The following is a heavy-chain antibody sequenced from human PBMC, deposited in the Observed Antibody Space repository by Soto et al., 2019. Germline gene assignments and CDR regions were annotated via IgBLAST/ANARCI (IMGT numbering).Heavy chain of an antibody. CDR1: GDSISGSQW. V-gene: IGHV4-4*02. J-gene: IGHJ4*02. CDR3: ARQPDYDHYFDY. CDR2: ISHTGTT. Sequence: SETLSFTCAVSGDSISGSQWWSWVRLPPGKGLEWIGEISHTGTTNYNPSLKSRVTMSVDKPKNQFSLNLTPVTAADTAVYYCARQPDYDHYFDYWGQGTLVTVSS. D-gene: IGHD4-17*01.